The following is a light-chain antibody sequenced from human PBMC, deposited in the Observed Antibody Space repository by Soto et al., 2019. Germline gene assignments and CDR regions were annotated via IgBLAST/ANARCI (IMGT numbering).Light chain of an antibody. J-gene: IGLJ2*01. CDR1: GGRLASNY. Sequence: NFMLTQPHSVSGSPGKTVTLSCTGSGGRLASNYVQWYQQRPGRAPTTVIYEDNDRPSGVPNRFSGSVDISSNSAFLTISGLTTEDEADYYCQSVDSSDQGFFGGGTKVTVL. V-gene: IGLV6-57*02. CDR3: QSVDSSDQGF. CDR2: EDN.